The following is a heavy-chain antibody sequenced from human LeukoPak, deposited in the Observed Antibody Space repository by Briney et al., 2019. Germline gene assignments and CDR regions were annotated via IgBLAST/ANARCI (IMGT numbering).Heavy chain of an antibody. CDR3: ARGPPSEYSSSWYDPYYYYYMDV. CDR1: GYTFTSYD. J-gene: IGHJ6*03. V-gene: IGHV1-8*01. Sequence: GASVTVSCKASGYTFTSYDINWVRQAPGQGLEWMGWMNPNSGNTGYAQKFQGRVTMTRNTSISTAYMELSGLRSEDTAVYYCARGPPSEYSSSWYDPYYYYYMDVWGKGTTVTISS. CDR2: MNPNSGNT. D-gene: IGHD6-13*01.